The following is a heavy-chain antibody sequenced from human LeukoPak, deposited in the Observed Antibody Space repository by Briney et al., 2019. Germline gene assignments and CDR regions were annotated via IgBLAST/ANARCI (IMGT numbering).Heavy chain of an antibody. J-gene: IGHJ3*01. CDR1: GLTFTSYA. CDR3: AKRMIRGVNHDAFDL. V-gene: IGHV3-23*01. D-gene: IGHD3-10*01. Sequence: GGSLRLSCAASGLTFTSYAMSWIRQAPGKGLEWVSAISAGGENTYYADSVKGRFTISRDNSKNTLYLQMNSLRGEDTAVYYCAKRMIRGVNHDAFDLWGQGTMVTVSS. CDR2: ISAGGENT.